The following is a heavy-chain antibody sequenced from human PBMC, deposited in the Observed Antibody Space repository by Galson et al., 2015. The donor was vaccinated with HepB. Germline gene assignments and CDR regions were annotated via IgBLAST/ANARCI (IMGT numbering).Heavy chain of an antibody. CDR1: GGSITSTGYY. D-gene: IGHD3-9*01. CDR2: MSYSGTP. CDR3: ATERIVNRAVRYHYYGLDV. Sequence: SETLSLTCSVSGGSITSTGYYWAWIRQPPGRGLEWIGDMSYSGTPYYNPSLGSRVSISVDTSKNNFSLRLSSVTASDTAIYYCATERIVNRAVRYHYYGLDVWGQGTTVTVS. J-gene: IGHJ6*02. V-gene: IGHV4-39*07.